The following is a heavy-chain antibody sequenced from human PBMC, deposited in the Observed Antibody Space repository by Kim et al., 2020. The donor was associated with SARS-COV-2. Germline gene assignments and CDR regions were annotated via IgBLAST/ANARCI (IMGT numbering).Heavy chain of an antibody. CDR3: RRHRAGGVAGGDYMDV. CDR2: IIYSGNT. CDR1: GGSISISGYY. V-gene: IGHV4-39*01. J-gene: IGHJ6*03. D-gene: IGHD3-10*01. Sequence: SETLSLTCTVSGGSISISGYYWGWIRQPPGKEPEWIGSIIYSGNTYYNPTLKNRVTISVDTSKYQCSLNLNSVTAADTALYYCRRHRAGGVAGGDYMDVWGQGTSVTVSS.